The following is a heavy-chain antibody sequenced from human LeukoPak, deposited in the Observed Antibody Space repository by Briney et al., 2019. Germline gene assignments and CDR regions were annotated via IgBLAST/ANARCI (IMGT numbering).Heavy chain of an antibody. CDR2: INHSGST. CDR3: AREDYDYVWGSYRLEYYFDY. CDR1: GGSFSGYY. Sequence: SETLSLTCAVYGGSFSGYYWSWIRQPPGKGLEWIGEINHSGSTNYNPPLKSRVTISVDTSKNQFSLKLSSVTAADTAVYYCAREDYDYVWGSYRLEYYFDYWGQGTLVTVSS. J-gene: IGHJ4*02. D-gene: IGHD3-16*02. V-gene: IGHV4-34*01.